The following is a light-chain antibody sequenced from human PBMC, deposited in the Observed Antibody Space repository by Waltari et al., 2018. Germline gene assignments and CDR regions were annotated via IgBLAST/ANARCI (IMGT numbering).Light chain of an antibody. J-gene: IGKJ2*01. Sequence: EIVMTQSPATLSVSPGESATLSCRASQSVSSNLAWYQQKPGQAPRLLIYCASTRATGIPARFSGSGSGTEFTLTISSLQSEDFAVYYCQQYNNWPLYTFGQGTKLEIK. CDR3: QQYNNWPLYT. CDR2: CAS. V-gene: IGKV3-15*01. CDR1: QSVSSN.